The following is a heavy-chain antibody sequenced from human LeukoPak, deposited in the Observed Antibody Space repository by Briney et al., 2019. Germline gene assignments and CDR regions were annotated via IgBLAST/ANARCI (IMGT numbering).Heavy chain of an antibody. CDR3: ARVDGNYWDFQH. Sequence: GASVKVSCRASGYTFTSYNINWVRQATGQGLEWMGWMNPNSGSTGYARKFQGRVTMTRNTSIGTAYMELRSLRSEDTAVYYCARVDGNYWDFQHWGQGTLVTVSS. CDR1: GYTFTSYN. CDR2: MNPNSGST. V-gene: IGHV1-8*01. D-gene: IGHD1-26*01. J-gene: IGHJ1*01.